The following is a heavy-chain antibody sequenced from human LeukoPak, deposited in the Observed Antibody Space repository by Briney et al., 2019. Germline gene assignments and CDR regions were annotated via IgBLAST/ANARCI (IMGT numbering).Heavy chain of an antibody. D-gene: IGHD3-22*01. CDR2: ISSSSSTI. CDR3: ARRGEYYYDSSGVPPSH. CDR1: GFTFSSYW. Sequence: GGSLRLSCAASGFTFSSYWMNWVRQTPGKGLEWVSYISSSSSTIYYADSVKGRFTISRDNAKNSLYLQMNSLRAEDTAVYYCARRGEYYYDSSGVPPSHWGQGTLVTVSS. J-gene: IGHJ4*02. V-gene: IGHV3-48*01.